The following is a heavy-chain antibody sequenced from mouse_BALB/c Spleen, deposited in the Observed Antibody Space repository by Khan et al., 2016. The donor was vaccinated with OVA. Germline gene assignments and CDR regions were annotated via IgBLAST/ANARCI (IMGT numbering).Heavy chain of an antibody. CDR3: ARGNYYGDTMDY. Sequence: EVQLQESGPGLVKPSQSLSLTCTVTGYSITSNSAWNWIRQFPGNKLEWMGYISYRGLTSYNPSFKSRISITRDTSKNQFFLQLNSVTTDDTATYYCARGNYYGDTMDYWGQGTSVTVAA. CDR1: GYSITSNSA. D-gene: IGHD1-1*01. J-gene: IGHJ4*01. V-gene: IGHV3-2*02. CDR2: ISYRGLT.